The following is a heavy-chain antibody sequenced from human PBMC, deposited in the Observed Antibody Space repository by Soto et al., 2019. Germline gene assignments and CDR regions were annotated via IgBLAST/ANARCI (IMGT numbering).Heavy chain of an antibody. J-gene: IGHJ6*02. CDR1: GFNFDTYW. Sequence: GSLRLSCATSGFNFDTYWMNWVRQAPGKGLEWLSGIRSDGSIRSYADSVKGRFTISRDNARNTLSLQMDSLRAEDTAIYYCARRPGDHFALSAYCLDDWGQGPRDTV. CDR3: ARRPGDHFALSAYCLDD. CDR2: IRSDGSIR. V-gene: IGHV3-74*01. D-gene: IGHD2-21*01.